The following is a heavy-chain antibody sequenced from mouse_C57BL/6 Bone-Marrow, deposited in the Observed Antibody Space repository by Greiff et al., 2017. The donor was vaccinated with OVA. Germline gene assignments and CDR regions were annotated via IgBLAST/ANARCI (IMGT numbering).Heavy chain of an antibody. CDR2: IYPRSGNT. D-gene: IGHD1-1*01. CDR3: ARNAVVAKGYWYFDV. J-gene: IGHJ1*03. Sequence: VKLMESGAELARPGASVKLSCKASGYTFTSYGISWVKQRTGQGLEWIGEIYPRSGNTYYNEKFKGKATLTADKSSSTAYMELRSLTSEDSAVYFCARNAVVAKGYWYFDVWGTGTTVTVSS. V-gene: IGHV1-81*01. CDR1: GYTFTSYG.